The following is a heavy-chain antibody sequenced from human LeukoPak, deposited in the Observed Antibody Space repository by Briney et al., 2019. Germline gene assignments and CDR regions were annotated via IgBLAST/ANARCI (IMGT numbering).Heavy chain of an antibody. CDR2: VYYTGTT. J-gene: IGHJ4*02. Sequence: SETLSLTCTVSGGSISSRNYYWGWIRQPPGKGLEWIGGVYYTGTTYSNPSLKSRVTISVDTSKNQFSLRLSSATAADTAVYYCARHVSVAVTNFFDYWGQGTLVTVSS. CDR1: GGSISSRNYY. V-gene: IGHV4-39*01. D-gene: IGHD6-19*01. CDR3: ARHVSVAVTNFFDY.